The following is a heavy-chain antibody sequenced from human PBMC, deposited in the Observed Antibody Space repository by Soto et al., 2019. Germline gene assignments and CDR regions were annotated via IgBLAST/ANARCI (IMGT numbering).Heavy chain of an antibody. V-gene: IGHV4-39*01. Sequence: ETLSLTCTFSGGSISSSSYYWGWIRQPPGKGLEWIGSIYYSGSTYYNPSLKSRVTISVDTSKNQFSLKMSSVTAADTAVYYCARARYDFWSGLYGMDVWGQGTTVTVSS. D-gene: IGHD3-3*01. J-gene: IGHJ6*02. CDR2: IYYSGST. CDR1: GGSISSSSYY. CDR3: ARARYDFWSGLYGMDV.